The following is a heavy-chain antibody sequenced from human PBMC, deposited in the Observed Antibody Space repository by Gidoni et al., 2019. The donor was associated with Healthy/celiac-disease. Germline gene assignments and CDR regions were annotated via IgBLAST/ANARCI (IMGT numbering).Heavy chain of an antibody. V-gene: IGHV4-30-4*01. CDR3: ARVEGGSSWYPDY. J-gene: IGHJ4*02. CDR2: IYYSGST. CDR1: GGSISSGDYY. D-gene: IGHD6-13*01. Sequence: VQLQESGPGLVKPSQTLSVTCPVSGGSISSGDYYWSWIRQPPGKGLEWIGYIYYSGSTYYNPSLKSRVTISVDTSKNQFSLKLSSVTAADTAVYYCARVEGGSSWYPDYWGQGTLVTVSS.